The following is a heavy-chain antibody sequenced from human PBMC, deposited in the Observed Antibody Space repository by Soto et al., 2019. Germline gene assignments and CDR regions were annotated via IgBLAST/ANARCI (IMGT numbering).Heavy chain of an antibody. CDR2: ISSSSSHT. J-gene: IGHJ5*02. D-gene: IGHD6-13*01. CDR1: GFTFSDYY. V-gene: IGHV3-11*06. Sequence: QVQLVESGGGLVKPGGSLRLSCAASGFTFSDYYMSWIRQTPGKGLEWVSYISSSSSHTNYADSVKGRFTISRDNAKNSLYLQMNSLRAEDTAVYYCARDRSSRSWFDPWGQGTLVTVSS. CDR3: ARDRSSRSWFDP.